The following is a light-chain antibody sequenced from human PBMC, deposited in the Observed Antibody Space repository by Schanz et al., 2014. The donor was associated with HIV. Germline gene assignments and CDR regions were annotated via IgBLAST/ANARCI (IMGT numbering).Light chain of an antibody. CDR3: QYFGNSGGT. CDR1: QSISSNY. Sequence: EIVLTQSPGTLSLSPGERATLSCRASQSISSNYLAWYQQKAGQPPRLLIYDTASRAAGISDRFSGSGSGTDFTLTISSLEPEDFAVYYCQYFGNSGGTFGGGTKVDI. V-gene: IGKV3-20*01. CDR2: DTA. J-gene: IGKJ4*01.